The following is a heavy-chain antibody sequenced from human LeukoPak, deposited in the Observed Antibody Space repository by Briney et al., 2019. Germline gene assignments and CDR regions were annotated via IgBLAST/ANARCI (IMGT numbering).Heavy chain of an antibody. Sequence: ASVKVSCKASGYTFTGCYMHWVRQAPGQGLEWMGRINPNSGGTNYAQKFQGRVTMTRDTSISTAYMELSRLRSDDTAVYYCARDYAYYYDSRDTYAGWFDPWGQGTLVTVSS. J-gene: IGHJ5*02. V-gene: IGHV1-2*06. D-gene: IGHD3-22*01. CDR2: INPNSGGT. CDR1: GYTFTGCY. CDR3: ARDYAYYYDSRDTYAGWFDP.